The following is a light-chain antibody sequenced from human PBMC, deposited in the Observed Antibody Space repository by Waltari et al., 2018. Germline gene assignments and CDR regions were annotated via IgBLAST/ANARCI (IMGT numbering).Light chain of an antibody. V-gene: IGKV1-39*01. CDR2: AAS. CDR1: QSISSY. Sequence: DIQMTQSPSSLSSSVGDSFTITCRASQSISSYLNWYQQKPGKAPQLLIYAASSLQSGVPSRFSGSGSGTDFTLTISSLQPEDFATYYCQQSYSTPITFGQGTRLEIK. J-gene: IGKJ5*01. CDR3: QQSYSTPIT.